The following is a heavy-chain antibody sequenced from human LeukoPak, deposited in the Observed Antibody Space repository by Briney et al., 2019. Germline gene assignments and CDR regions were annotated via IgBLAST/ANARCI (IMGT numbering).Heavy chain of an antibody. J-gene: IGHJ3*02. CDR2: IKQDGSEK. V-gene: IGHV3-7*01. CDR1: GFTFSSYW. Sequence: GGSLRLSCAASGFTFSSYWMSWVRQAPGKGLEWVANIKQDGSEKYYVDSVKGRFTISRDNAKNTLYLQMNSLRAEDTAVFYCARKPITGSHSGPFDIWGQGTMVTVSS. CDR3: ARKPITGSHSGPFDI. D-gene: IGHD1-26*01.